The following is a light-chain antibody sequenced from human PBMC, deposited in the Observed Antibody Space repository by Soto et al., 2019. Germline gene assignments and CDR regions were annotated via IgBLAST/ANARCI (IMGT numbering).Light chain of an antibody. CDR1: QSVTNN. V-gene: IGKV3-15*01. CDR3: QQYSDWPPIT. CDR2: DAS. J-gene: IGKJ5*01. Sequence: EIVLTQSPGTLSLSPGERATLSCRASQSVTNNQFAWFRQKPGQAPRLLIYDASTGATGTPARFSGSGSGTEFALTISSLQSEDFAIYYCQQYSDWPPITFGQGTRLE.